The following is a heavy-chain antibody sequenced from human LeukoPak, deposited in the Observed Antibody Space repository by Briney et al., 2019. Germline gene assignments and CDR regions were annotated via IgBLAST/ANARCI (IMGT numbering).Heavy chain of an antibody. J-gene: IGHJ5*02. CDR1: GYTFTSYG. V-gene: IGHV1-69*06. CDR3: ARVVYYYDSSGYWFDP. D-gene: IGHD3-22*01. Sequence: SVKVSCKASGYTFTSYGISWVRQAPGQGLEWMGGIIPIFGTANYAQKFQGRVTITADKSTSTAYMELSSLRSEDTAVYYCARVVYYYDSSGYWFDPWGQGTLVTVSS. CDR2: IIPIFGTA.